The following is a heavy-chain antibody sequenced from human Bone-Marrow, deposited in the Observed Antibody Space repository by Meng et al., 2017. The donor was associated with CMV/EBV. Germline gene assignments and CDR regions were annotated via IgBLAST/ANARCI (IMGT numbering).Heavy chain of an antibody. Sequence: YSFTSYWIGWVRQMPGNGLEWMGIIYPGDSDTRYSPSFQGQVTISADKSISTAYLQWSSLKASDTAMYYCARALCGGDCYSTNWFDPWGQGTLVTVSS. V-gene: IGHV5-51*01. D-gene: IGHD2-21*01. CDR3: ARALCGGDCYSTNWFDP. CDR1: YSFTSYW. J-gene: IGHJ5*02. CDR2: IYPGDSDT.